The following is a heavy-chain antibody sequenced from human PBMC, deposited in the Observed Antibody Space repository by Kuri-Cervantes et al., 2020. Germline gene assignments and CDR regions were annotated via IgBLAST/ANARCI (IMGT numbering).Heavy chain of an antibody. Sequence: ASVKVSCKASGYTFTGYYMHWVRQAPGQGLEWMGWINPNSGGTNYAQKFQGRVTMTTDTSTSTAYMELRSLRSDDTAVYYCARLFRSYYGSGSYKVYYYGMDVWGQGTTVTVSS. CDR2: INPNSGGT. V-gene: IGHV1-2*02. D-gene: IGHD3-10*01. CDR3: ARLFRSYYGSGSYKVYYYGMDV. J-gene: IGHJ6*02. CDR1: GYTFTGYY.